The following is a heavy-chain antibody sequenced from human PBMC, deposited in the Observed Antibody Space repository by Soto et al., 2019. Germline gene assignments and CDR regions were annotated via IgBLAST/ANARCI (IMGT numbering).Heavy chain of an antibody. Sequence: SETLSLTCTVSGGSISSYYLSWIRQPPEKGLEWIGYIYYSGSTNYNPSLKSRVTISVDTSKNQFSLKLSSVTAADTAVYYCARGFGSRTPGVYWCQGTLVTVSS. J-gene: IGHJ4*02. D-gene: IGHD6-13*01. CDR2: IYYSGST. V-gene: IGHV4-59*01. CDR3: ARGFGSRTPGVY. CDR1: GGSISSYY.